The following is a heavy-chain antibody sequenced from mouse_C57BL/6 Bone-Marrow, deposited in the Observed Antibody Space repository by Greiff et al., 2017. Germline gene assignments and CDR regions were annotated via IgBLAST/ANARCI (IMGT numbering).Heavy chain of an antibody. CDR1: GFSLTSYA. CDR3: ARNAASITTVVAKAAMDY. CDR2: IWTGGGT. J-gene: IGHJ4*01. Sequence: QVQLKESGPGLVAPSQSLSITCTVSGFSLTSYAISWVRQPPGKGLEWLGVIWTGGGTNYNSAPKSRLSISKDNSKSQVFLKMNSLQTDDTARYYCARNAASITTVVAKAAMDYWGQGTSVTVSS. V-gene: IGHV2-9-1*01. D-gene: IGHD1-1*01.